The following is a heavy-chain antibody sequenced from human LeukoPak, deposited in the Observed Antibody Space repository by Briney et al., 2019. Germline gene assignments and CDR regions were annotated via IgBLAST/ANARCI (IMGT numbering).Heavy chain of an antibody. V-gene: IGHV4-59*12. J-gene: IGHJ2*01. D-gene: IGHD4-17*01. Sequence: PSETLSLTCTVSGGSISSYYWSWIRQPPGKGLEWIGYIYYSGSTNYNPSLKSRVTMSVDTSKNQFSLKLSSVTAADTAVYYCARDRASTVTTGVWYFDLWGRGTLVTVSS. CDR1: GGSISSYY. CDR2: IYYSGST. CDR3: ARDRASTVTTGVWYFDL.